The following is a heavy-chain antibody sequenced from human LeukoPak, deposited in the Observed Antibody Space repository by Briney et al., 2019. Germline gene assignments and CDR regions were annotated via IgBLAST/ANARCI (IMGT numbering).Heavy chain of an antibody. CDR3: ARSRDSSGYYLPTYDAFDI. J-gene: IGHJ3*02. Sequence: ASVKVSCKASGYTFTGYYMHWVRQAPGQGLEWMGWINSNRGGTNYAQKFQGRVTMTRDTSISTAYMELSRLRSDDTAVYYCARSRDSSGYYLPTYDAFDIWGQGTMVTVSS. CDR2: INSNRGGT. D-gene: IGHD3-22*01. CDR1: GYTFTGYY. V-gene: IGHV1-2*02.